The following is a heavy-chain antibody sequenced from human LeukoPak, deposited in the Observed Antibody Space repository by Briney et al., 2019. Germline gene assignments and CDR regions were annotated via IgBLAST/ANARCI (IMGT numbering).Heavy chain of an antibody. CDR2: INPSGGST. CDR3: AAAYSGIAVAGTGGTFDY. J-gene: IGHJ4*02. CDR1: GYTFTSYY. D-gene: IGHD6-19*01. Sequence: ASVKVSCKASGYTFTSYYMHWVRQAPGQGLEWMGIINPSGGSTSYAQKFQGRVTMTRDMSTSTVYMELSSLRSGDTAVYYCAAAYSGIAVAGTGGTFDYWGQGTLVTVSS. V-gene: IGHV1-46*01.